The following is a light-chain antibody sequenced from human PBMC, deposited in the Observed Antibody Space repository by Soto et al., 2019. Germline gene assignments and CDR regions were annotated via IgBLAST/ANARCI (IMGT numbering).Light chain of an antibody. Sequence: DIQMTQSPSSLSASVGDRVTITCRASQSISSYLNWYQQKPGKAPKLLIYAASSLQSGVPSRFSGSGSGTHFTLTISSLQPEDFATYYCQQYGSSRTWTFGQGAKVDIK. J-gene: IGKJ1*01. CDR3: QQYGSSRTWT. V-gene: IGKV1-39*01. CDR2: AAS. CDR1: QSISSY.